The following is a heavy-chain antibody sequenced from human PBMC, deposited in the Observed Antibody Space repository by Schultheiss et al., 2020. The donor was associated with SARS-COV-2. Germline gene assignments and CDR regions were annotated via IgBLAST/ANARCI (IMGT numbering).Heavy chain of an antibody. CDR3: VCVFHGL. CDR1: GYTFTGYY. J-gene: IGHJ4*02. V-gene: IGHV1-24*01. Sequence: ASVKVSCKASGYTFTGYYMHWVRQAPGQGLEWMGGFDPEDGETIYAQKFQGRVTMTEDTSTDTAYMELSSLRSEDTAVYYCVCVFHGLWGQGTLVTVSS. CDR2: FDPEDGET. D-gene: IGHD5/OR15-5a*01.